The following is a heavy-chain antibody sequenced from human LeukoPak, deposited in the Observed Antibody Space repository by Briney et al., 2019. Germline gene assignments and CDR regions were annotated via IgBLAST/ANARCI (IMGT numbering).Heavy chain of an antibody. CDR3: AKDFLAYQLPPELGWFDP. CDR2: IRYDGSNK. Sequence: GGSLRLSCAASGFTFSSYGMHWVRQAPGKGLEWVAFIRYDGSNKYYADSVKGRFTISRDNSKNTLYLQMNSLRAEDTAVYYCAKDFLAYQLPPELGWFDPWGQGTLVTVSS. V-gene: IGHV3-30*02. CDR1: GFTFSSYG. D-gene: IGHD2-2*01. J-gene: IGHJ5*02.